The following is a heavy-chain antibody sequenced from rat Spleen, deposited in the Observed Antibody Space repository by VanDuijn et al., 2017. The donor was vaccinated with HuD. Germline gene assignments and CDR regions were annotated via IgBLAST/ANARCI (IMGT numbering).Heavy chain of an antibody. CDR2: ISYSGSS. J-gene: IGHJ4*01. CDR3: AMSGYYSSYTRLMDV. D-gene: IGHD1-2*01. V-gene: IGHV3-1*01. CDR1: GYSITSSY. Sequence: EVQLQESGPGLVKPSQSLSLTCSVTGYSITSSYRWNWIRKFPGSKMEWIGHISYSGSSSYSPSLKGRISITRDTSKNQFFLQVNSVTTEDTATYYCAMSGYYSSYTRLMDVWGQGASVTVSS.